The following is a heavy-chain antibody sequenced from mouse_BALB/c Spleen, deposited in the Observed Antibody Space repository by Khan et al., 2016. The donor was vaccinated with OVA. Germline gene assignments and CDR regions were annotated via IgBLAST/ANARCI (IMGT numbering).Heavy chain of an antibody. V-gene: IGHV1-5*01. J-gene: IGHJ3*01. D-gene: IGHD1-1*02. CDR1: GYSFTSYW. CDR3: TRWWVWMAY. Sequence: DVKLQESGTVLARPGASVKMSCKASGYSFTSYWMHWVKQRPGQGLEWFGAFYPGNSDTNYNQKFKDKAKLTAVTSASTAYMELSSLTNEDSAVYYCTRWWVWMAYWGQGTLVTVSA. CDR2: FYPGNSDT.